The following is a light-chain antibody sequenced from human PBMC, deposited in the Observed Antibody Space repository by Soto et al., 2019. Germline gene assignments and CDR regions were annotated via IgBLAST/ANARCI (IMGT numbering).Light chain of an antibody. Sequence: EIVMTQSPATLSVSPGERATLSCRASQSVSSNLAWYQQKPGQAPRLLIYDASTLESGVPSRFSGSGYGTEFTLTINSLQPGDFATYYCQQYESFSPYTFGQGTRLEI. CDR3: QQYESFSPYT. CDR1: QSVSSN. CDR2: DAS. V-gene: IGKV3D-15*01. J-gene: IGKJ2*01.